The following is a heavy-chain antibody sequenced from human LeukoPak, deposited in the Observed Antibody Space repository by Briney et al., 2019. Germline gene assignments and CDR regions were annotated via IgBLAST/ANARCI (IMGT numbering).Heavy chain of an antibody. CDR2: INPSGGST. CDR3: ARGGVLVPAAMRGFYYYYYMDV. V-gene: IGHV1-46*01. Sequence: ASVKVSCKASGYTFTSYYMHWVRQAPGQGLEWMGIINPSGGSTSYAQKFQGRVTMTRDTSTSTVYMELSSLRSEDTAVYYCARGGVLVPAAMRGFYYYYYMDVWGKGTTVTISS. CDR1: GYTFTSYY. D-gene: IGHD2-2*01. J-gene: IGHJ6*03.